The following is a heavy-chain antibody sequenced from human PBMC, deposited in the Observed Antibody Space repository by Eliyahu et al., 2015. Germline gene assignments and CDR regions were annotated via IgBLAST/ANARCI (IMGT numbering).Heavy chain of an antibody. D-gene: IGHD3-10*01. CDR2: TSFDGSET. CDR1: GFVFSTYV. J-gene: IGHJ4*02. Sequence: QVQLVESGGGVVQPGGSQGLSCAASGFVFSTYVMPWVRQAPGKGLEWLAVTSFDGSETSYADSVKGRFTISRDNSRQILFLQMNSVRPEDTAVYYCGGAGVWGQGTLVIVSS. CDR3: GGAGV. V-gene: IGHV3-30*03.